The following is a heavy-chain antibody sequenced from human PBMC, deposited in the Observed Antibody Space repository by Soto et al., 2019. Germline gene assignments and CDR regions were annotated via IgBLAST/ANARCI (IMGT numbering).Heavy chain of an antibody. CDR1: GYTFTSYG. D-gene: IGHD3-10*01. CDR2: ISAYNGNT. CDR3: ARERTMVRGVIIRYFDY. Sequence: QVQLVQSGAEVKKPGASVKVSCKASGYTFTSYGISWVRQAPGQGLEWMGWISAYNGNTNYAQKLQGRVTMTTDTSTSTPYMELRSLRSDDTAVYYCARERTMVRGVIIRYFDYWGQGTLVTVSS. J-gene: IGHJ4*02. V-gene: IGHV1-18*01.